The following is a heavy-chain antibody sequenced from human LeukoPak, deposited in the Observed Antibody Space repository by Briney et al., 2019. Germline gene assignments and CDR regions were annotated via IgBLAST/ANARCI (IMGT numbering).Heavy chain of an antibody. V-gene: IGHV3-13*01. CDR3: ARGPPRGKYYYIDV. D-gene: IGHD1-1*01. J-gene: IGHJ6*03. CDR2: IGTASDT. Sequence: GGSLRLSCAASGFTFSSFDMHWVRQPTGQGLEWVSTIGTASDTYYPDSVEGRFTLSRDNAKNSLYLQMNSLTAGDAAVYYCARGPPRGKYYYIDVWGKGTSVTVSS. CDR1: GFTFSSFD.